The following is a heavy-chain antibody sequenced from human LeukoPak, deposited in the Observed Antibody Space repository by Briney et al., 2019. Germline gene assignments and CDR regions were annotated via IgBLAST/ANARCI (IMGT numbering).Heavy chain of an antibody. V-gene: IGHV3-30*18. J-gene: IGHJ4*02. CDR3: ANENYYGSGSYPDY. D-gene: IGHD3-10*01. CDR1: GYTFSNYG. CDR2: ISYDGSNK. Sequence: GGSLRLSCVGSGYTFSNYGIPWVRQAPGKGLEWVALISYDGSNKYYADSVKGRFTISRDNSKNTLYLQMNSLRAEDTAVYYCANENYYGSGSYPDYWGQGTLVTVSS.